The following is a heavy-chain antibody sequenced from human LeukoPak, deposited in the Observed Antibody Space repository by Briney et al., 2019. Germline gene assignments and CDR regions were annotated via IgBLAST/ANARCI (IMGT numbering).Heavy chain of an antibody. CDR3: ARSDWFDP. Sequence: PGRSLRLSCAASGFTFSTYWMHWVRQTPGEGLEWVSCIKGDGSITTYADSVIGRFTNSRDNPKSTLFLQMNSLRVEDTAMYYCARSDWFDPWGQGTLVTVSS. J-gene: IGHJ5*02. CDR1: GFTFSTYW. CDR2: IKGDGSIT. V-gene: IGHV3-74*01.